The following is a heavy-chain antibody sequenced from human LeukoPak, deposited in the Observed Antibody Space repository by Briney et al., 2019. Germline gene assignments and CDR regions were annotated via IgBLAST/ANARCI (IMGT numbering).Heavy chain of an antibody. D-gene: IGHD3-22*01. CDR3: ARGTPDSSGSGAFDI. Sequence: SVKVSCKASGGTFSSYTISWARQAPGQGLEWMGRIIPILGIANYAQKFQGRVTITADKSTSTAYMEPSSLRSEDTAVYYCARGTPDSSGSGAFDIWGQGTMVTVSS. CDR2: IIPILGIA. V-gene: IGHV1-69*02. CDR1: GGTFSSYT. J-gene: IGHJ3*02.